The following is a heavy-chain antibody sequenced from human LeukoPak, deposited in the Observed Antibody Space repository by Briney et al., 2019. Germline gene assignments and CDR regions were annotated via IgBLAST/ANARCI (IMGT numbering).Heavy chain of an antibody. D-gene: IGHD6-13*01. CDR3: ARGKQLDRFSHHPFDY. Sequence: GGSLRLSCAASGFTVSSNYMSWVRQAPGKGLEWVSVIYSGGSTYYADSVKGRFTISRDNSKNTLYLQMNSLRAEDTAVYYCARGKQLDRFSHHPFDYWGQGTLVTVSS. CDR1: GFTVSSNY. J-gene: IGHJ4*02. CDR2: IYSGGST. V-gene: IGHV3-53*01.